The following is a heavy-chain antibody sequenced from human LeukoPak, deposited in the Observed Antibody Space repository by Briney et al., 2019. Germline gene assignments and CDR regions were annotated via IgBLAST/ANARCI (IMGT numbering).Heavy chain of an antibody. CDR1: GGSISSSNW. D-gene: IGHD2-15*01. CDR2: IYHSGST. Sequence: SGTLSLTCAVSGGSISSSNWWSWVRQPPGKGLEWIGEIYHSGSTNYNPSLKSRVTISVDKSKNQFSLKLSSVTAADTAVYYCARARDVVVVAAFFDYWGQGTLVTVSS. V-gene: IGHV4-4*02. J-gene: IGHJ4*02. CDR3: ARARDVVVVAAFFDY.